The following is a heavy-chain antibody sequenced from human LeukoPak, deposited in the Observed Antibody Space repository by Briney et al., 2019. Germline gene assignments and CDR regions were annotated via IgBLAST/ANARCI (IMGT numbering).Heavy chain of an antibody. J-gene: IGHJ6*02. CDR2: INWNGGGT. V-gene: IGHV3-20*04. CDR3: AKHLRATNTYIFFGLDV. Sequence: GGSLRLSCAASGFTFSSYAMSWVRQAPGKGLEWVSGINWNGGGTDYAGSVKGRFTISRDNAKNSLYLQMTSLRPEDTALYYCAKHLRATNTYIFFGLDVWGQGTTVTVSS. D-gene: IGHD1-26*01. CDR1: GFTFSSYA.